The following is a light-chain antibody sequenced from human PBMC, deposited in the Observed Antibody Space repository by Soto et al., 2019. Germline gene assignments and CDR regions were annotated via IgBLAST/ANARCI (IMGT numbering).Light chain of an antibody. J-gene: IGLJ3*02. CDR3: QSYDSSLSGHWV. CDR1: SSNIGAGYD. CDR2: GNS. Sequence: QSVLTQPPSVSGAPGQRVIISCTGSSSNIGAGYDVHWYQQLPGTAPKLLIYGNSNRPSGVPDRFSGSKSGTSASLAITGLQAEDEADYYCQSYDSSLSGHWVFGGGTKLTVL. V-gene: IGLV1-40*01.